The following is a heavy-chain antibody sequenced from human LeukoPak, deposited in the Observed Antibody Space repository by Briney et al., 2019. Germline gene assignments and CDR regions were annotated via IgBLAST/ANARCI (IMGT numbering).Heavy chain of an antibody. J-gene: IGHJ3*02. CDR1: GYSISGGYY. CDR2: IYHSGST. V-gene: IGHV4-38-2*02. Sequence: SETLSLTCTVSGYSISGGYYWGWIRQPPGKGLEWIGSIYHSGSTYDNPSLKSRVTISVDTSKNQFSLKLSSVTAADTALYYCARVSGVTMIVVMEYDAFDIWGQGTMVTVSS. CDR3: ARVSGVTMIVVMEYDAFDI. D-gene: IGHD3-22*01.